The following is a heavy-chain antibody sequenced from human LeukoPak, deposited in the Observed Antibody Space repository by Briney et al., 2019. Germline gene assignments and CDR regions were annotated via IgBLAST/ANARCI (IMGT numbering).Heavy chain of an antibody. D-gene: IGHD2-21*01. V-gene: IGHV1-69*11. CDR1: GGTFSSYA. J-gene: IGHJ6*04. CDR2: IIPMLRTA. Sequence: SVKVSCKPSGGTFSSYAISWVRQAPGQGLEWMGWIIPMLRTANYAQKLQGRVTITADESPSTAYMELSSLRSEDTAVYYCARRVRRGVSHPPHYSYYYAMDVWGKGTTITVSA. CDR3: ARRVRRGVSHPPHYSYYYAMDV.